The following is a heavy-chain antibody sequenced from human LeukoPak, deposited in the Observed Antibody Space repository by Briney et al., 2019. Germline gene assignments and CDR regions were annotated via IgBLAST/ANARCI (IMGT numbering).Heavy chain of an antibody. Sequence: GASVKGSCTASGGTFSRYAISWVRQAPGQGLEWMGGIIPIFATENNAHKLQDIDTITTDDSTSTACMELSSLRSEDTAVYYCASYYDYWSGYPFHYYMDVWGKGTTVTVSS. D-gene: IGHD3-3*01. CDR1: GGTFSRYA. CDR2: IIPIFATE. CDR3: ASYYDYWSGYPFHYYMDV. J-gene: IGHJ6*03. V-gene: IGHV1-69*05.